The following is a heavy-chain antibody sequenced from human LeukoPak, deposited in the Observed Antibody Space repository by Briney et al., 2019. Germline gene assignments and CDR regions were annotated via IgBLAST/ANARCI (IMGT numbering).Heavy chain of an antibody. CDR3: AREPRYCGGDCYFDY. D-gene: IGHD2-21*02. V-gene: IGHV4-59*01. CDR2: IYYSGST. Sequence: SETLSLTCTVSGGSISSYCWSWIRQPPGKGLEWIGYIYYSGSTNYNPSLKSRVTISVDTSKNQFSLKLSSVTAADTAVYYCAREPRYCGGDCYFDYWGQGTLVTVSS. J-gene: IGHJ4*02. CDR1: GGSISSYC.